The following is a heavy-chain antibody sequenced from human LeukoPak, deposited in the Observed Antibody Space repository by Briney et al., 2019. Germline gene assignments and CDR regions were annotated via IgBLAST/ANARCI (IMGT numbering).Heavy chain of an antibody. D-gene: IGHD2-2*02. CDR1: GYTFTSYY. Sequence: ASVKVSCKASGYTFTSYYMHWVRQAPGQGLEWMGIINPSGGSTSYAQKFQGRVTMTRDTSTSTVYMELSSLRSEDTAVYYCARILRVPAAITGYYYYGMDVWGQGTTVTVSS. CDR3: ARILRVPAAITGYYYYGMDV. V-gene: IGHV1-46*01. CDR2: INPSGGST. J-gene: IGHJ6*02.